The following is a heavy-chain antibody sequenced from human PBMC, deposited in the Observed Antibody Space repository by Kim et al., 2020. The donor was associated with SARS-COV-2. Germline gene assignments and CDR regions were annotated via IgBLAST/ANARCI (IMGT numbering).Heavy chain of an antibody. D-gene: IGHD3-22*01. Sequence: SETLSLTCAVYGGSFSGYYWSWIRQPPGKGLEWIGEINHSGSTNYNPSLKSRVTISVDTSKNQLSLKLSSVTAADTAVYYCARVTMIVKFDPWGQGTLVTVSS. CDR2: INHSGST. CDR3: ARVTMIVKFDP. CDR1: GGSFSGYY. J-gene: IGHJ5*02. V-gene: IGHV4-34*01.